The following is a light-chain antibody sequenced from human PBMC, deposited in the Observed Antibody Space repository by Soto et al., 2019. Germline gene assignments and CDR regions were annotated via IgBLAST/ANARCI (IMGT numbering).Light chain of an antibody. V-gene: IGKV3-15*01. CDR1: RSVRSN. CDR2: GAS. J-gene: IGKJ1*01. Sequence: YTTTLSVSSGERVTPSCKASRSVRSNLAWYQQKPGQSPRLLISGASTRATGITDRFSGSGSGTEFTLTINSLQSEDFAVYYCQQYNYWPGTFGQGTKVDIK. CDR3: QQYNYWPGT.